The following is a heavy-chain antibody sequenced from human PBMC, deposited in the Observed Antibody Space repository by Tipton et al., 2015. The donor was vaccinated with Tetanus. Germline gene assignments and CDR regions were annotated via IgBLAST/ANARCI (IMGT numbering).Heavy chain of an antibody. D-gene: IGHD5-18*01. J-gene: IGHJ4*02. CDR3: ARMGFTYGQVVY. CDR2: VYYSGRT. Sequence: TLSLTCSVSGGSFSGYLWSWVRQPSGKGLEWIGHVYYSGRTYYNPPLKSRVTISADMSKNQFSLKLTSVTAADTATYYCARMGFTYGQVVYWGQGTLVTVAS. CDR1: GGSFSGYL. V-gene: IGHV4-30-4*08.